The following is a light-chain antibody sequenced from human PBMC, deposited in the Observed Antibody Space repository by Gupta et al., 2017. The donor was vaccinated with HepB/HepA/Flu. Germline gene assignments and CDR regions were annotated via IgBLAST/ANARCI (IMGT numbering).Light chain of an antibody. CDR1: RIRSKL. CDR3: QVWDSGDPWV. V-gene: IGLV3-21*02. J-gene: IGLJ3*02. Sequence: SDVATQPPSVSVAPGQTDPISWEGDRIRSKLVQWYQKKPGQAPILVVYNDSERPSGIPDRFSGSNSGNAATLTISRVEDGDEADYYCQVWDSGDPWVFGGGTKLTVL. CDR2: NDS.